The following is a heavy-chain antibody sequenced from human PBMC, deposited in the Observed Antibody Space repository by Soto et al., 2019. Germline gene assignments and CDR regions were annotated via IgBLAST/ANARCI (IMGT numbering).Heavy chain of an antibody. J-gene: IGHJ6*02. D-gene: IGHD6-13*01. CDR3: ARIASAGRGWDV. Sequence: EVQLVESGGGFVQPGGSLRLSCAASGFTFSSYWMSWVRQAPVKGLEWVGNIKQDGSEKNYVDFVKGRFTISRDNAKNSLYLQMNSLRAEDTAVYYCARIASAGRGWDVWGQGTTVVVSS. CDR2: IKQDGSEK. CDR1: GFTFSSYW. V-gene: IGHV3-7*01.